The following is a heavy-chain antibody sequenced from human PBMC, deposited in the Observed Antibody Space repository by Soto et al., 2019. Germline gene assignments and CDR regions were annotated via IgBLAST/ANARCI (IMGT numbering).Heavy chain of an antibody. V-gene: IGHV4-34*01. J-gene: IGHJ4*02. CDR2: INDSGTT. D-gene: IGHD3-16*01. Sequence: SETLSLTCEVSGGCLTGYYWIWDRQTPGKGLEWIGEINDSGTTYYNPSYKSRLTISINTAKRQISLRLTSVTAADTGVYYCQGGDFWGQGTRVTVSS. CDR3: QGGDF. CDR1: GGCLTGYY.